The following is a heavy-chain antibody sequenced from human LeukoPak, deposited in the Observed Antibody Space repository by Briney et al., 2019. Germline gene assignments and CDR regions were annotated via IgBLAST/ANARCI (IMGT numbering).Heavy chain of an antibody. J-gene: IGHJ6*02. D-gene: IGHD3-22*01. V-gene: IGHV3-48*03. CDR2: ISSSGSTI. Sequence: GGSLRLSCAASGSTFSSYEMNWVRQAPGKGLEWVSYISSSGSTIYYADSVKGRFTISRDNAKNSLYLQMNSLRAEDTAVYYCARETYYYDSSGYYNYYYGMDVWGQGTTVTVSS. CDR1: GSTFSSYE. CDR3: ARETYYYDSSGYYNYYYGMDV.